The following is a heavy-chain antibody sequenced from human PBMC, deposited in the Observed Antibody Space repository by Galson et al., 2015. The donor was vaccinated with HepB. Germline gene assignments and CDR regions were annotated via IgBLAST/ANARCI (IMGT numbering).Heavy chain of an antibody. Sequence: SLRLSCAASGFTFSSYAIHWVRQAPGKGLEWVAVISHDGSNRYYADSMKGRFTISRDNSKNTLYLQMNTLRAEDTAVYYCAREHIAATGTGWFDPWGQGALVTVSS. V-gene: IGHV3-30*04. J-gene: IGHJ5*02. D-gene: IGHD6-13*01. CDR1: GFTFSSYA. CDR2: ISHDGSNR. CDR3: AREHIAATGTGWFDP.